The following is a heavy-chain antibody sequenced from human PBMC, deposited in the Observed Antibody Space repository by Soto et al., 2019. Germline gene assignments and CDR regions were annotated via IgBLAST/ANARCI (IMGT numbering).Heavy chain of an antibody. V-gene: IGHV1-69*13. J-gene: IGHJ4*02. CDR2: IIPFFASP. CDR3: ADTRGYNYGYGH. D-gene: IGHD5-18*01. CDR1: GGTFSSYA. Sequence: ASVKVSCKASGGTFSSYAINWLRQAPGQGLEWLGGIIPFFASPHYAQKFQGRVTITADESTSTVYMELSSLRSEDTAVYYCADTRGYNYGYGHWGQGTLVTVSS.